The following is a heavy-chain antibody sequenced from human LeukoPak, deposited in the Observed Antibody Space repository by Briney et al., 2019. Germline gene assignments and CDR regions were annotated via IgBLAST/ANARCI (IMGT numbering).Heavy chain of an antibody. CDR1: GFTLSSYS. CDR2: ISSSSSYI. CDR3: ARTTLNYDILTGYYIEPFDY. J-gene: IGHJ4*02. Sequence: PGGSLRLSCAASGFTLSSYSMNWVRQAPGKGLEWVSSISSSSSYIYYADSVKGRFTISRDNAKNSLYLQMNSLRAEDTAVYYCARTTLNYDILTGYYIEPFDYWGQGTLVTVSS. D-gene: IGHD3-9*01. V-gene: IGHV3-21*01.